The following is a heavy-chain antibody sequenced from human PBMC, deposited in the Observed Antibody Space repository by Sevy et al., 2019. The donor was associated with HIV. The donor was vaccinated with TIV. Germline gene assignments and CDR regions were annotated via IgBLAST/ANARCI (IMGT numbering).Heavy chain of an antibody. Sequence: GGSLRLSCAASGFSFTSHYINWIRQAPGKGLEWISYISTSGGAVYYADSVKGRFTISRDNGKNTVDLQMNTLRDEDTAVYYCARDSRVLNFGPGSYYSDYFDVWGQGTMVTVSS. D-gene: IGHD3-10*01. CDR1: GFSFTSHY. CDR3: ARDSRVLNFGPGSYYSDYFDV. V-gene: IGHV3-11*01. J-gene: IGHJ3*01. CDR2: ISTSGGAV.